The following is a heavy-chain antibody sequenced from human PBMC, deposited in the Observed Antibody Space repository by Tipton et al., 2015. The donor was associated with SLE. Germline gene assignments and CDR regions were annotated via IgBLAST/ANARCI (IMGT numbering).Heavy chain of an antibody. CDR3: ARRYCSSTNCVFDY. J-gene: IGHJ4*02. V-gene: IGHV3-48*03. CDR2: ISNSGSNI. Sequence: SLRLSCAASGFTFTSYEMSWVRQAPGKGLEWVSYISNSGSNIYYADSVKGRLTISRDNAKNSLYLQMDTLRAENTAVYYCARRYCSSTNCVFDYWGQGTLVTVSS. CDR1: GFTFTSYE. D-gene: IGHD2-2*01.